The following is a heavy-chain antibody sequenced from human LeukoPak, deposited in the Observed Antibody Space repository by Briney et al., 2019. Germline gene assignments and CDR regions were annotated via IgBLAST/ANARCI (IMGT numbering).Heavy chain of an antibody. CDR2: IDPSDSYT. Sequence: GESLQISCKGSGYSFTSYWISWVRQMLGKGLEWMGRIDPSDSYTKYSPSFQGHVTISGDESISTAYLQWSSLKASDTAMYYCARHFLGELPDMDVWGQGTTVTVSS. D-gene: IGHD1-26*01. V-gene: IGHV5-10-1*01. CDR3: ARHFLGELPDMDV. J-gene: IGHJ6*02. CDR1: GYSFTSYW.